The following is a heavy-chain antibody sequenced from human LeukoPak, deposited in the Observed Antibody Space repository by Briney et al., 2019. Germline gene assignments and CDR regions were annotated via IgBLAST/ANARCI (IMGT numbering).Heavy chain of an antibody. CDR1: GGSISSGSYY. J-gene: IGHJ3*02. CDR3: AKDRGPATLFDAFDI. Sequence: SETLSLTCTVSGGSISSGSYYWSWIRQPAGKGLEWIGRFYTNGSTTYNPSLKSRVTISVDMSKNQFSLKLSSVTAADTAVYYCAKDRGPATLFDAFDIWGQGTMVTVSS. V-gene: IGHV4-61*02. D-gene: IGHD3-10*01. CDR2: FYTNGST.